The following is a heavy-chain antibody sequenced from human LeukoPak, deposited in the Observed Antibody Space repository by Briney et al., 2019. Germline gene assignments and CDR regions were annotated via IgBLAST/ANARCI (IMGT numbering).Heavy chain of an antibody. CDR3: ARDRDSIAVAGSPRYFDY. D-gene: IGHD6-19*01. CDR1: GYTLNTYG. V-gene: IGHV1-18*01. Sequence: ASVKVSCKASGYTLNTYGVSWVRQAPGQGLEWKGWISGYNGKTDFAPKLQGRLSMTTDASTNTAYMELRSLTSDDTAVYYCARDRDSIAVAGSPRYFDYWGQGTLVTVSS. J-gene: IGHJ4*02. CDR2: ISGYNGKT.